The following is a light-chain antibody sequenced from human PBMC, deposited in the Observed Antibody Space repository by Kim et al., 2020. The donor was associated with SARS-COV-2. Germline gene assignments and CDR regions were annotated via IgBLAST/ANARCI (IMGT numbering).Light chain of an antibody. CDR2: EAC. CDR1: QDISNY. V-gene: IGKV1-33*01. J-gene: IGKJ2*01. Sequence: SASVGDRVTNTCQASQDISNYLKWYQQKPGKAPKLLIYEACNLETGVPSRFSGSGSGTDFTFTISSLQPEDIATYYCQQYDNLPYTFGQGTKLEI. CDR3: QQYDNLPYT.